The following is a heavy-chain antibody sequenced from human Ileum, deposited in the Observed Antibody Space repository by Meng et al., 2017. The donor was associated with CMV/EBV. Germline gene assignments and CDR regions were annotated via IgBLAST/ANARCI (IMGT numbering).Heavy chain of an antibody. CDR3: AREATNYYGSGSLDY. J-gene: IGHJ4*02. CDR1: GGSASSGSYY. CDR2: IYYSGST. Sequence: SETLSLTCTVSGGSASSGSYYWSWIRQPPGKGLEWIGYIYYSGSTNYNPSLKSRVTISVDTSKNQFSLKLSSVTAADTAVYYCAREATNYYGSGSLDYWGQGTLVTVSS. D-gene: IGHD3-10*01. V-gene: IGHV4-61*01.